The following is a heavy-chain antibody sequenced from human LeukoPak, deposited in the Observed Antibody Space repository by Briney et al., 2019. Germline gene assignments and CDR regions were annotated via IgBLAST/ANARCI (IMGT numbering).Heavy chain of an antibody. D-gene: IGHD6-6*01. CDR2: IYSDGKT. V-gene: IGHV3-53*01. J-gene: IGHJ4*02. CDR3: ANLVPKVDY. Sequence: GGSLRLSCAASGFTVSTNYMSWVRQAPGKGLEWVAVIYSDGKTYYADSVKGRFTISRDNSKNTLYLQMNSLRAEDTAVYYCANLVPKVDYWGQGTLVTVSS. CDR1: GFTVSTNY.